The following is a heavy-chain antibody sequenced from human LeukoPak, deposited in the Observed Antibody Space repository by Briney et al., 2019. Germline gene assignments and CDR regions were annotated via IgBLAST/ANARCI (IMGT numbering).Heavy chain of an antibody. CDR3: AKDLGGPWNGMDV. Sequence: GGSLRLSCAASGFTFSSYAMSWVRQAPGKGLEWVAVISYDGSNKYYADSVKGRFTISRDNSKNTLYLQMNSLRAEDTAVYYCAKDLGGPWNGMDVWGQGTTVTVSS. D-gene: IGHD1-26*01. CDR1: GFTFSSYA. V-gene: IGHV3-30*18. J-gene: IGHJ6*02. CDR2: ISYDGSNK.